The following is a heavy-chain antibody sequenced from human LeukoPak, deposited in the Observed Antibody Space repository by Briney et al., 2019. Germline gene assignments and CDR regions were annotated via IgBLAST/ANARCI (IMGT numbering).Heavy chain of an antibody. CDR2: IYYTGKN. Sequence: KPSETLSPTCAVSGGSINSHYWGWIRQPPGKGLQWIGDIYYTGKNNYNPSLKSRVTISLDTSKDHLSLNLTSVLAADTAIYYCVRRDTGWNYFDYWGQGILVTVSS. V-gene: IGHV4-59*08. CDR1: GGSINSHY. D-gene: IGHD6-19*01. CDR3: VRRDTGWNYFDY. J-gene: IGHJ4*02.